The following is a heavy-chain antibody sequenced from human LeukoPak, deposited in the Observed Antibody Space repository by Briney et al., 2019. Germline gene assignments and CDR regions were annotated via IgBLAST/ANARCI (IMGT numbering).Heavy chain of an antibody. Sequence: ASVKVSCKASGYTFTAYYMHWVRQAPGQGLEWMGWINLNSGGTNYAQKFQGRVTMTTDTSTSTAYMELRSLRSDDTAVYYCARGGRIVGATGFDYWGQGTLVTVSS. V-gene: IGHV1-2*02. CDR1: GYTFTAYY. CDR2: INLNSGGT. J-gene: IGHJ4*02. CDR3: ARGGRIVGATGFDY. D-gene: IGHD1-26*01.